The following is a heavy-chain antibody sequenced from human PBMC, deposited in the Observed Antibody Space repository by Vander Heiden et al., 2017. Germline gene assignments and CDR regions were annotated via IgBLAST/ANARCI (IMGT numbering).Heavy chain of an antibody. CDR3: GRHGHNGWFDY. CDR1: GGSISSSGGSITSSAYY. V-gene: IGHV4-39*01. J-gene: IGHJ4*02. D-gene: IGHD6-19*01. Sequence: QLQLQESGPGLVKPSETLSLTCTVSGGSISSSGGSITSSAYYWAWIRQPPGKGLEWVGSISYSGTTHYNVSPKSRVTISADSSRNQFSLNLRSVTAADTAVYYCGRHGHNGWFDYWGQGTLVTVSS. CDR2: ISYSGTT.